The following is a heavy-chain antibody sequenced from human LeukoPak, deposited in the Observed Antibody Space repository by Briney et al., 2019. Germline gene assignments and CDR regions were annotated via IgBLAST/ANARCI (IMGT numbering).Heavy chain of an antibody. V-gene: IGHV1-8*01. D-gene: IGHD3-9*01. CDR3: AGVGYYDILTGYPYYYYGMDV. CDR1: GYTFTSYD. J-gene: IGHJ6*02. CDR2: MNPNSGNT. Sequence: GASVKVSCKASGYTFTSYDINWVRQATGQGLEWMGWMNPNSGNTGYAQKFQGRVTMTRNTSISTAYMELSSLRSEDTAVYYCAGVGYYDILTGYPYYYYGMDVWGQGTTVTVSS.